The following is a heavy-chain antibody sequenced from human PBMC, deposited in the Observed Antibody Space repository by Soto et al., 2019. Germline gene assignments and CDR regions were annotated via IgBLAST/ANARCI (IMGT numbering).Heavy chain of an antibody. CDR1: GFTFSSYA. CDR3: AKAGTNYDFWSYYYYGMDV. J-gene: IGHJ6*02. V-gene: IGHV3-23*01. D-gene: IGHD3-3*01. Sequence: VGSLRLSCAASGFTFSSYAMSWVRQAPGKGLEWVSAISGSGGSTYYADSVKGRFTISRDNSKNTLYLQMNSLRAEDTAVYYCAKAGTNYDFWSYYYYGMDVWGQGTTVTAP. CDR2: ISGSGGST.